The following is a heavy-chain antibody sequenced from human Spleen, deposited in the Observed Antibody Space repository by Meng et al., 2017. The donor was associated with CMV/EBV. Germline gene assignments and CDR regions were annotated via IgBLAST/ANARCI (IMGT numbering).Heavy chain of an antibody. J-gene: IGHJ5*02. D-gene: IGHD5-12*01. Sequence: SQTLSLTCGVSGGSISGYFWSWIRQSPLKGLEWIGENNDRGDTTYNPSLKSRVTISVDASANRISLKMNSMSAADTATYYCARGRGYSGSDWTLKGFDWFDPWGQGTLVTVSS. CDR2: NNDRGDT. CDR1: GGSISGYF. V-gene: IGHV4-34*01. CDR3: ARGRGYSGSDWTLKGFDWFDP.